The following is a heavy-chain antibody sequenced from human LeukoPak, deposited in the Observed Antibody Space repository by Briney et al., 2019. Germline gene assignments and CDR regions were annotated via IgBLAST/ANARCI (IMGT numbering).Heavy chain of an antibody. D-gene: IGHD3-22*01. Sequence: PSETLSLTCTVSGGSISSYYWSWIRQPPGKGLQWIGYIYYSGSTNYNPSLKSRVTMSLDTRKNQLSLNLGSVTAADTAVYYCARASYYESRNNVAFDIWGQGTMVTVSS. CDR3: ARASYYESRNNVAFDI. CDR1: GGSISSYY. V-gene: IGHV4-59*12. J-gene: IGHJ3*02. CDR2: IYYSGST.